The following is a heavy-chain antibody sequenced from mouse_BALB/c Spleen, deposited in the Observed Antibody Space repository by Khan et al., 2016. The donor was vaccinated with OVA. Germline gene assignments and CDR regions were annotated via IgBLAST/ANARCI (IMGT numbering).Heavy chain of an antibody. CDR2: ITNGGGNT. D-gene: IGHD1-2*01. J-gene: IGHJ4*01. Sequence: EVELVESGGGLVQPGGSLKLSCAASGFTFSSNTMSWVRQTPEKRLEWVAYITNGGGNTYYPDTVKGRFTISRDNDKNTLYLQMSSLKSEGKALYYCARIPTFSTTALDYWGQGTSVTVSS. V-gene: IGHV5-12-2*01. CDR1: GFTFSSNT. CDR3: ARIPTFSTTALDY.